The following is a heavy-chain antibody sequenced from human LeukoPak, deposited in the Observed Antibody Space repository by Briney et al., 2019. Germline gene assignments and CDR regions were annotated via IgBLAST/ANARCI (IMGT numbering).Heavy chain of an antibody. CDR3: ARDRALSGSYYGMDV. V-gene: IGHV1-18*01. CDR2: ISAYNGNT. Sequence: ASVNVSCKASGYTFTRYGISWVRQAPGQGLEWMGWISAYNGNTNYAQKLQGRVTMTTDTSTSTAYMELRSLRSDDTAVYYCARDRALSGSYYGMDVWGQGTTVTVSS. J-gene: IGHJ6*02. D-gene: IGHD1-26*01. CDR1: GYTFTRYG.